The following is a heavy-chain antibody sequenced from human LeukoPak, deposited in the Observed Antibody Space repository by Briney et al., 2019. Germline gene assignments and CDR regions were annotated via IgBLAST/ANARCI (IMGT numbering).Heavy chain of an antibody. CDR3: ARGVEEWLQKYGMDV. V-gene: IGHV3-48*04. D-gene: IGHD3-3*01. Sequence: GSLRLSCAASGFTFSSYSMNWVRQAPGKGLEWVSYISSSGSTIYYADSVKGRFTISRDNAKNSLYLQMNSLRAEDVAVYYCARGVEEWLQKYGMDVWGQGTTVTVSS. J-gene: IGHJ6*02. CDR1: GFTFSSYS. CDR2: ISSSGSTI.